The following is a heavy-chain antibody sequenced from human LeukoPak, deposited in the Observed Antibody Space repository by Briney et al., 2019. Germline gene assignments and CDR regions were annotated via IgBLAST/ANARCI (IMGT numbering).Heavy chain of an antibody. CDR3: ERGPNGTWSFDY. Sequence: PGGSLRLSCAASGFTFTTYWMHWVRQAPGKGLVWVSRINSDGSDTTYADSVKGRFTISRDNAKNTLYLQMNSLRAEDTAVYYCERGPNGTWSFDYWGQGTLVTVSS. CDR2: INSDGSDT. J-gene: IGHJ4*02. D-gene: IGHD2-8*01. V-gene: IGHV3-74*01. CDR1: GFTFTTYW.